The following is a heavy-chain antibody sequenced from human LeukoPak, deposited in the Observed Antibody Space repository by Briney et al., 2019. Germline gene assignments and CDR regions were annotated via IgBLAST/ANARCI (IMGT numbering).Heavy chain of an antibody. CDR2: INPNSGGT. Sequence: ASVNVSFTASGYTFTVYYMHWVRQAPGQGLEWMGRINPNSGGTNYAQKFQGRVTMTRDTSISTAYMELSRLRSDDTAVYYCARDSGYDSNQQFDYWGQGTLVTVSS. V-gene: IGHV1-2*06. J-gene: IGHJ4*02. CDR1: GYTFTVYY. CDR3: ARDSGYDSNQQFDY. D-gene: IGHD5-12*01.